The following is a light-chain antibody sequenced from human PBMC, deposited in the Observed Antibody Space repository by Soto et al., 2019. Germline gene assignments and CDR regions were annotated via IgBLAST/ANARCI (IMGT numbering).Light chain of an antibody. Sequence: EILMAQSPATLSVSPGERATVSCRASQSVSSNLAWYQQKPGQAPRLLIYDASNRATGIPARFSGSGSGTDFTLTISSLEPEDFAVYYCQQRSNWPLTFGGGTKVDIK. V-gene: IGKV3-11*01. CDR3: QQRSNWPLT. CDR1: QSVSSN. CDR2: DAS. J-gene: IGKJ4*01.